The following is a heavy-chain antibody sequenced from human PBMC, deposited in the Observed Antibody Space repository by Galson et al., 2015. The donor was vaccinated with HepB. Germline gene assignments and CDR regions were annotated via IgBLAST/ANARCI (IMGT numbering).Heavy chain of an antibody. Sequence: SLRLSCAASGFTFGSYAMSWVRQAPGKGLEWVSAISGGGGSTNHADSVKGRFTISRDNSKNTLYLQMNSLRAEDTAIYYCAQHQGGYNGGWYDYWGQGTLVTVSS. CDR2: ISGGGGST. V-gene: IGHV3-23*01. CDR3: AQHQGGYNGGWYDY. D-gene: IGHD6-19*01. J-gene: IGHJ4*02. CDR1: GFTFGSYA.